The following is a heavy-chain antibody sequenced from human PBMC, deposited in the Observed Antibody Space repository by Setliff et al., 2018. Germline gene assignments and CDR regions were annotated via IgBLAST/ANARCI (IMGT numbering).Heavy chain of an antibody. V-gene: IGHV4-39*07. J-gene: IGHJ6*03. CDR2: IYHSGRT. CDR1: GGSISRSSYN. D-gene: IGHD4-4*01. Sequence: SETLSLTCTVSGGSISRSSYNWGWIRQPPGKGLEWIGSIYHSGRTYYNPSLKSRVTISVDTSKNQFSLKLSSVTAADTAVYYCVSNALPHYDYSNYEGLYDYYYYMDVWGKGTTVTVSS. CDR3: VSNALPHYDYSNYEGLYDYYYYMDV.